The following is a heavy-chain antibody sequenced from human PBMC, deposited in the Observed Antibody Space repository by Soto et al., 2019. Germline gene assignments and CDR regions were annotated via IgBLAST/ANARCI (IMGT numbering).Heavy chain of an antibody. CDR3: ARGGSAAAGLSPPVMVTGYFDY. J-gene: IGHJ4*02. CDR2: INHSGGT. D-gene: IGHD6-13*01. V-gene: IGHV4-34*01. CDR1: GGSFSAYY. Sequence: SETLSLTYAVYGGSFSAYYWSWIRQPPGKGLEWIGEINHSGGTSYNPSLKSRVTISVDTSKNQFSLKLSSVTAADTAVYYCARGGSAAAGLSPPVMVTGYFDYWGQGTLGTVAS.